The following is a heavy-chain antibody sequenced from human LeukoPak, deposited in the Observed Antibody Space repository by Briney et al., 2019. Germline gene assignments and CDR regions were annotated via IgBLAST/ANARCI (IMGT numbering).Heavy chain of an antibody. CDR3: ARTYYYDSSGYDPADY. CDR1: GFTFSSYS. Sequence: GGSLRLSCAASGFTFSSYSMNWVRQAPGKGLEWVSYISSSSSTIYYADSVKGRFTISRDNAKNSLYLQMNSLRAEDTAVYYCARTYYYDSSGYDPADYWGQGTLVTVSS. CDR2: ISSSSSTI. V-gene: IGHV3-48*01. D-gene: IGHD3-22*01. J-gene: IGHJ4*02.